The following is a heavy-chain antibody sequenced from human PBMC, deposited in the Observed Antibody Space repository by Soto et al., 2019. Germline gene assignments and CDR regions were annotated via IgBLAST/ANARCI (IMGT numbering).Heavy chain of an antibody. V-gene: IGHV3-23*01. CDR2: ISGGGGST. CDR1: GFSFAGCA. D-gene: IGHD3-9*01. Sequence: GGSLRLSCAASGFSFAGCAVTWVRQAPGRGLEWVAAISGGGGSTYFAASVKGRFTISRDNSPNTVHLQMSSLRDEDTAVYYCAKTESFNGYYNAFDYWGRGTQVTVSS. J-gene: IGHJ4*02. CDR3: AKTESFNGYYNAFDY.